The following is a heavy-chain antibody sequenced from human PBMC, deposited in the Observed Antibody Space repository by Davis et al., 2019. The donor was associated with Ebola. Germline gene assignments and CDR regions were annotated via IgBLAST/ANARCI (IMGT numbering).Heavy chain of an antibody. V-gene: IGHV3-33*08. D-gene: IGHD1-26*01. CDR1: GFTFSSYG. CDR3: ARHRRGTYYFDF. Sequence: GESLKISCAASGFTFSSYGMHWIRQPPGKGLEWVATIRSDGNDEFYADSVKGRVTVSRDNSKNTVDLQLNSLRAEDTAVYYCARHRRGTYYFDFWGQGSLVIVSS. J-gene: IGHJ4*02. CDR2: IRSDGNDE.